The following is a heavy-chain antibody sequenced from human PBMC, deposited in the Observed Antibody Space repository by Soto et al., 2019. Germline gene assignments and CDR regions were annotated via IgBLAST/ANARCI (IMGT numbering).Heavy chain of an antibody. CDR3: ARNFRLPLAGIGGTRETRTFDY. CDR2: ISSSSSTI. V-gene: IGHV3-48*01. D-gene: IGHD1-7*01. CDR1: GFTVSSHY. Sequence: GGSLRLSYAASGFTVSSHYMSWVRQAPGKGLEWVSYISSSSSTIYYADSVMGRFTISRDNAKNSLYLQMNSLRADDTAVYYCARNFRLPLAGIGGTRETRTFDYWGRGTLVTVSS. J-gene: IGHJ4*02.